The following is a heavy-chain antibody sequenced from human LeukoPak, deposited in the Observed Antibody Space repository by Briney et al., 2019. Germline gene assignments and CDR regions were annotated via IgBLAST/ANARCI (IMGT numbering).Heavy chain of an antibody. J-gene: IGHJ5*02. D-gene: IGHD4-11*01. Sequence: SVKVSCKASGGTFSSYTISWVRQAPGQGLEWLGGIIPIFGTANYAQKFQGRVTITADESTSTAYMELSSLRSEDTAVYYCARGPARDYSDYVPRWFDPWGQGTLVTVSS. V-gene: IGHV1-69*13. CDR3: ARGPARDYSDYVPRWFDP. CDR2: IIPIFGTA. CDR1: GGTFSSYT.